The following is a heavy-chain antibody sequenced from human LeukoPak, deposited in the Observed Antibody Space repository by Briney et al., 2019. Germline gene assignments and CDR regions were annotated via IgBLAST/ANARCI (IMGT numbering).Heavy chain of an antibody. CDR2: TYYRSKWYN. D-gene: IGHD3-22*01. J-gene: IGHJ2*01. CDR1: GDSFSSNSAA. Sequence: SQTLSLTCALSGDSFSSNSAAWNWIRQSPSRGLEWLGRTYYRSKWYNDYAVSVKSRITINPDTSKNQFSLQLNSVTPEDTAVYYCARAWYYYDSSGYYEVWYFDLWGRGTLVTVSS. V-gene: IGHV6-1*01. CDR3: ARAWYYYDSSGYYEVWYFDL.